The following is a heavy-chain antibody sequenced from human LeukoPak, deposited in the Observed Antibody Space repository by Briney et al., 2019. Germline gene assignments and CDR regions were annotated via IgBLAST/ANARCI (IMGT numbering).Heavy chain of an antibody. D-gene: IGHD6-19*01. V-gene: IGHV3-66*01. CDR2: IYSGGNT. CDR3: ARDSSGWYYFDY. J-gene: IGHJ4*02. Sequence: GGSLRLSCAASGFTVSSNYMSWVRQAPGKXLEWVLIIYSGGNTYYADSVKGRFTISRDNSKTTLYLKVNSLRAEDAAVYYCARDSSGWYYFDYWGQGTLVTVSS. CDR1: GFTVSSNY.